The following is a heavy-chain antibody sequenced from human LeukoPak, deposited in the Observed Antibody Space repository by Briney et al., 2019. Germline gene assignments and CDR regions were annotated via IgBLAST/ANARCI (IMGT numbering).Heavy chain of an antibody. CDR1: GFTVNNNY. CDR2: LYNTGNT. V-gene: IGHV3-53*01. Sequence: GGSLRLSCAASGFTVNNNYLSWVRQAPGKGLEWVSTLYNTGNTYYANSVKGRFSISRDNSKNTLFLQMNSLRAEDTAVYYCARLTADGRLYFVDWGPGTLVTASS. D-gene: IGHD6-13*01. CDR3: ARLTADGRLYFVD. J-gene: IGHJ4*02.